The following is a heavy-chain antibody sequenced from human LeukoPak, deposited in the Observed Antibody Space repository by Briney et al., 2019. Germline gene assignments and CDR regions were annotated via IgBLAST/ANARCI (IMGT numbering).Heavy chain of an antibody. CDR3: VGYYVGKFDY. CDR1: GFVVSDNY. CDR2: IYTSGIT. J-gene: IGHJ4*02. Sequence: GGPLRFSCAASGFVVSDNYMSWVRKAPGQGLEWVSLIYTSGITKYTDSVKGRFTISRDNAKNTLYLQMNTLSAEDTAVYYCVGYYVGKFDYWGQGTLVTVSS. V-gene: IGHV3-66*02. D-gene: IGHD4-23*01.